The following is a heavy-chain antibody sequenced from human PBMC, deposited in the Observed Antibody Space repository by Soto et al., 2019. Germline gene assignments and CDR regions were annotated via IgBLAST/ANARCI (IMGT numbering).Heavy chain of an antibody. J-gene: IGHJ5*02. CDR1: GFTFSSYG. CDR3: ARPVHYDSGDNWFDP. CDR2: ISYDGSNK. D-gene: IGHD3-22*01. V-gene: IGHV3-30*03. Sequence: QVQLVESGGGVVQPGRSLRLSCAASGFTFSSYGMHWVRQAPGKGLEWVAVISYDGSNKYYADSVKGRFTISRDNSKNTLYQQMNSLRAEDTAVYYCARPVHYDSGDNWFDPWGQGTLVTVSS.